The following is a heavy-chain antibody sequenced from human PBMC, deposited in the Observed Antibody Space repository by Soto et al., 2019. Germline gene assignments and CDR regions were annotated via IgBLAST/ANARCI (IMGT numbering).Heavy chain of an antibody. Sequence: VQLVQSGGGVVQPGGSLRLSCAASGFTFRSYAIHWVRQAPGKGLEWVADVSFDGSHKTYAVPVRGRFTLSRDNSKKTVYLQMNSLRAEDTAVYYCAKLGDAVSGFFDFWGQGTQVAVSS. J-gene: IGHJ5*01. CDR1: GFTFRSYA. D-gene: IGHD3-3*01. V-gene: IGHV3-30*18. CDR3: AKLGDAVSGFFDF. CDR2: VSFDGSHK.